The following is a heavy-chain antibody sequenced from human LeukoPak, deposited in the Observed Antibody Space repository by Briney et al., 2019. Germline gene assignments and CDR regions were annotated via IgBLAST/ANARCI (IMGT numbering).Heavy chain of an antibody. D-gene: IGHD3-10*01. V-gene: IGHV3-74*01. J-gene: IGHJ4*02. CDR2: INSDGSST. CDR3: ARRDYYGSGSPDF. Sequence: PGGSLRLSCAASGFTFSSYWMHWVRQAPGKGLVWVSRINSDGSSTTYADSVKGRFTISRDNAKKSLYLQMNSLRAEDTALYYCARRDYYGSGSPDFWGQGTLVTVSS. CDR1: GFTFSSYW.